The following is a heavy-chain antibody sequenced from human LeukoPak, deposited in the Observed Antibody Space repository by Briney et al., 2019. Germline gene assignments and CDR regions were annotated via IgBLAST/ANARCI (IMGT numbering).Heavy chain of an antibody. Sequence: SETLSLTCAVYGESFSGYFWSWIRQPPGKGLEWIWEIYHSGSTNYNPSLKSRVTISVDKSKNQFSLKLSSVTAADTAVYYCARDKLRWYPYYYYGMDVWGQGTTVTVSS. CDR2: IYHSGST. CDR3: ARDKLRWYPYYYYGMDV. V-gene: IGHV4-34*01. CDR1: GESFSGYF. J-gene: IGHJ6*02. D-gene: IGHD4-23*01.